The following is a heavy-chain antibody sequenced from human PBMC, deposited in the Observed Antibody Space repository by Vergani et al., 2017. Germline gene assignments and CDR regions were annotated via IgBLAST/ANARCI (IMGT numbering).Heavy chain of an antibody. Sequence: QVQLVQSGAEVKKPGASVKVSCKASGYTFTGYFIHWVRQAPGQGLEWMGRVNPNSGRTNYAQNFQGRVTLTRDTSISTNYRELSMLRSDDAAVYYCTSGRMTVDYWGQGTLVTVSS. V-gene: IGHV1-2*02. CDR2: VNPNSGRT. D-gene: IGHD2-15*01. CDR3: TSGRMTVDY. J-gene: IGHJ4*02. CDR1: GYTFTGYF.